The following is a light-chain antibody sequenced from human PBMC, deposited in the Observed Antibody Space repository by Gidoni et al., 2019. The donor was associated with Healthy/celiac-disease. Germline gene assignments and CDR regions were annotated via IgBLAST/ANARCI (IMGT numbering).Light chain of an antibody. J-gene: IGKJ4*01. CDR1: QSVSSSY. CDR3: QQYGSSPLT. CDR2: GAS. V-gene: IGKV3-20*01. Sequence: EIVLTQPPGTLSLSPGEGATLSCRASQSVSSSYLAWYQQKPGHAPRLLIYGASSRATGIPDRFSGSGSGTDFTLTISRLEPEDFAVYYCQQYGSSPLTFGGGTKVEIK.